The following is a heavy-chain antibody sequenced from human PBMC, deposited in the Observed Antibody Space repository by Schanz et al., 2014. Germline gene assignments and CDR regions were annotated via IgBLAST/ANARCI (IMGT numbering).Heavy chain of an antibody. Sequence: QVQLQESGPGLVKPSGTLSLTCAVSGGSISSSNWWSWVRQPPGKGLEWIGEIYHSGSTNYKPSLRRRVTISADKSKNQFSLKRSSVTAADTAVYYCARRSVSPSGNSYGYVVAWFDPWGQGTLVTVSS. V-gene: IGHV4-4*02. D-gene: IGHD5-18*01. J-gene: IGHJ5*02. CDR1: GGSISSSNW. CDR3: ARRSVSPSGNSYGYVVAWFDP. CDR2: IYHSGST.